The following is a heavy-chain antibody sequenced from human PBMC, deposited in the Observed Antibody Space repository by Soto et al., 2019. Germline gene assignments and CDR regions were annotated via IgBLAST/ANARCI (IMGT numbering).Heavy chain of an antibody. CDR1: GYTFSSYH. V-gene: IGHV1-46*01. CDR2: INPFYGET. Sequence: ASVKVSCKASGYTFSSYHMHWVRQAPGQGLEWMGVINPFYGETRYAQKFQGRVTMTRDTSTSTVYMELSSLRSEDTAVYYCARARGISFGYNYFDHWGQGTLITVSS. D-gene: IGHD5-18*01. J-gene: IGHJ5*02. CDR3: ARARGISFGYNYFDH.